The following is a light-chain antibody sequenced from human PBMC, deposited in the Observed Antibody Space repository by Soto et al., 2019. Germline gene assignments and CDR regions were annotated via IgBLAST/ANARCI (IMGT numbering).Light chain of an antibody. V-gene: IGKV1-9*01. CDR1: QGISSY. Sequence: IQLTQSPSSLSTSVRDRVTITCRASQGISSYLAWYQQKPGKAHKLLIYAASTLQSGVPSRFSGSGSGTDFTLTISSLQPEDFATYYCQQFKSYPLTFGGGTKVEIK. CDR3: QQFKSYPLT. J-gene: IGKJ4*01. CDR2: AAS.